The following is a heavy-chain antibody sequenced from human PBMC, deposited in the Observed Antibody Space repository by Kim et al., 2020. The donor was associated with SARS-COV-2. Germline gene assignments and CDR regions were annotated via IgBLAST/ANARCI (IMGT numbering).Heavy chain of an antibody. D-gene: IGHD6-13*01. CDR2: ISSSSSYT. J-gene: IGHJ6*02. CDR1: GFIFSDYY. V-gene: IGHV3-11*06. Sequence: GGSLRLSCAASGFIFSDYYMSWIRQAPGKGLEWVSYISSSSSYTNYADSVKGRFTISRDNAKNSLYLQMNSLRAEDTAVYYCARDTNTAAADNFYFYGLDLWGERTTVTVSS. CDR3: ARDTNTAAADNFYFYGLDL.